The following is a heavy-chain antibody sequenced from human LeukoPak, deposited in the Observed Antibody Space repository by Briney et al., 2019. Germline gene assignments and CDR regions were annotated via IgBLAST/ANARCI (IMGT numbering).Heavy chain of an antibody. D-gene: IGHD2-2*01. Sequence: GRSLRLSCAASGFTFDDYAMHWVRQAPGKGLEWVSGISWNSGSIGYADSVKGRFTISRDNAKNSLYLQMNSLRAEDTALYYCAKSPSTLTYYFDYWGQGTLVTVSS. CDR2: ISWNSGSI. V-gene: IGHV3-9*01. CDR1: GFTFDDYA. CDR3: AKSPSTLTYYFDY. J-gene: IGHJ4*02.